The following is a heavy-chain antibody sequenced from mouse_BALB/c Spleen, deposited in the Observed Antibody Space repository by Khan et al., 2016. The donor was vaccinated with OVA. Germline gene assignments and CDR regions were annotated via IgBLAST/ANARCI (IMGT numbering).Heavy chain of an antibody. J-gene: IGHJ4*01. CDR1: GFSLTDYA. CDR2: IWVSGSK. CDR3: ARDPPYYSMDY. V-gene: IGHV2-6-5*01. Sequence: QVQLKESGPGLVAPSQSLSITCTVSGFSLTDYAVSWIRQPPGKGLEWLGVIWVSGSKYYNSVLKPRLSISKDNSKSQVFLKMNSLQTDDTAMYFWARDPPYYSMDYWGQGTSVTGSS.